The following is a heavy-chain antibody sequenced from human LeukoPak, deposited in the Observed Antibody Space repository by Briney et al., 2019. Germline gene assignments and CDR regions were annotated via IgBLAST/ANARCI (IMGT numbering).Heavy chain of an antibody. V-gene: IGHV3-73*01. CDR3: TRLYCSGGSCYGDRYYFDY. D-gene: IGHD2-15*01. CDR1: GFTFSGSA. CDR2: IRSKANSYAT. Sequence: GGSLKLSCAASGFTFSGSAMHWVRQASGKGLEWVGRIRSKANSYATAYAASVKGRFTISRDDSKNTAYLQMSSLKTEDTAVYYCTRLYCSGGSCYGDRYYFDYWGQGTLVTVSS. J-gene: IGHJ4*02.